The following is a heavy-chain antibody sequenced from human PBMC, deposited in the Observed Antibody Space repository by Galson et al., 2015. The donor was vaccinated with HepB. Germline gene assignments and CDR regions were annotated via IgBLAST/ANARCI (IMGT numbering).Heavy chain of an antibody. CDR3: AREGSGSYFKPPGNSHSDY. V-gene: IGHV1-3*01. D-gene: IGHD3-10*01. Sequence: QSGAEVKKPGESLKISCKASGYTFTSYAMHWVRQAPGQRLEWMGWINAGNGNTKYSQKFQGRVTITRDTSASTAYMELSSLRSEDTAVYYYAREGSGSYFKPPGNSHSDYWGQGTLVTVSS. CDR1: GYTFTSYA. CDR2: INAGNGNT. J-gene: IGHJ4*02.